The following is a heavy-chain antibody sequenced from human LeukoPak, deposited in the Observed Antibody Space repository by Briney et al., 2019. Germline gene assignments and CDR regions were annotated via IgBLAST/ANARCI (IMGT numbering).Heavy chain of an antibody. CDR1: GFTFSDYY. J-gene: IGHJ5*02. CDR2: ISSSGSTI. CDR3: AKAHSSGYYNWFDP. D-gene: IGHD3-22*01. V-gene: IGHV3-11*01. Sequence: PGGSLRLSCAASGFTFSDYYMSWIRQAPGKGLEWVSYISSSGSTIYYADSVKGRFTISRDNAKNSLYLQMNSLRAEDTAVYYCAKAHSSGYYNWFDPWGQGTLVTVSS.